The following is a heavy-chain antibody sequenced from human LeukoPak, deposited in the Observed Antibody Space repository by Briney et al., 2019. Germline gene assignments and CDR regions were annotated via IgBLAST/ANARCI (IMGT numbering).Heavy chain of an antibody. CDR2: ISSSSSYI. Sequence: GSLRLSCAASGFTFSSYSMNWVRQAPGKGLEWVSSISSSSSYIYYADSVKGRFTISRDNAKNSLYLQMNSLRAEDTAVYYCARDPTLAAAANNWFDPWGQGTLVTVSS. D-gene: IGHD6-13*01. CDR3: ARDPTLAAAANNWFDP. J-gene: IGHJ5*02. V-gene: IGHV3-21*01. CDR1: GFTFSSYS.